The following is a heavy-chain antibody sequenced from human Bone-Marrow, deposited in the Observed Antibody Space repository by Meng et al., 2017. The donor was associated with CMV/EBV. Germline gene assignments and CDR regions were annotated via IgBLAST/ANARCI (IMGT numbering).Heavy chain of an antibody. J-gene: IGHJ6*01. D-gene: IGHD3-3*01. Sequence: ASVKVSCKASGYTFTGYYMHWVRQAPGQGLEWMGWINPNSGGTNYAQKFQGRVTMTRDTSISTAYMELSRLRSDDTAVYYCARGPSRITIFVYYYGMDVWGQGTTVTFSS. CDR2: INPNSGGT. CDR3: ARGPSRITIFVYYYGMDV. V-gene: IGHV1-2*02. CDR1: GYTFTGYY.